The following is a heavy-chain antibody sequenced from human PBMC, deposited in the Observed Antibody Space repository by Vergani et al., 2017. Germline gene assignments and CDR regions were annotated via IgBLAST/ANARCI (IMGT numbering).Heavy chain of an antibody. J-gene: IGHJ5*02. CDR3: ARGGARYCSGGSCGNWFDP. Sequence: QVQLQESGPGLVKPSETLSLTCTVSGGSISSYYWSWIRQPPGKGLEWIGYIYYSGSTNYNPSLKSRVTISVDTSKNQFSLKLSSVTAADTAVYYCARGGARYCSGGSCGNWFDPWGQGTLLTVSS. CDR2: IYYSGST. CDR1: GGSISSYY. V-gene: IGHV4-59*01. D-gene: IGHD2-15*01.